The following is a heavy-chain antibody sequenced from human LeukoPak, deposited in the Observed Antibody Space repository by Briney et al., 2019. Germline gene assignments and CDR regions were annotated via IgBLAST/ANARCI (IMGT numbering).Heavy chain of an antibody. CDR3: ARLKVDYGAYTFDY. CDR1: GGSISSYY. V-gene: IGHV4-59*01. CDR2: IQPSGST. D-gene: IGHD4-17*01. J-gene: IGHJ4*02. Sequence: PSETLSLTCTVSGGSISSYYWSWIRQPPGKGLEWIGYIQPSGSTNYNPSHKSRVTISVDTSNNQFSLKVSTVTAADTAVYYCARLKVDYGAYTFDYWGQGSLVTVSS.